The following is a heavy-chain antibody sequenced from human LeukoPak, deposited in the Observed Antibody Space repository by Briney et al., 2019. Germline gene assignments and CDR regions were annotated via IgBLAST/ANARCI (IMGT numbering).Heavy chain of an antibody. CDR3: VKVTAAGFVDH. CDR2: IGWNSGGI. CDR1: GFTFDDYA. D-gene: IGHD6-13*01. V-gene: IGHV3-9*01. Sequence: GRSLRLSCAASGFTFDDYAMHWVRQAPGKGLEWVSGIGWNSGGIVYADSVKGRFTISRDNAKKSLYLQMNSLGAEDTALYYCVKVTAAGFVDHWGQGTLVTVSS. J-gene: IGHJ4*02.